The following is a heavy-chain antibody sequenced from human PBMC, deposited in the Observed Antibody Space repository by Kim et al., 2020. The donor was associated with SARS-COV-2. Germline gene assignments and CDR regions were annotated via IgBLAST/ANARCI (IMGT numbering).Heavy chain of an antibody. J-gene: IGHJ4*02. CDR3: AIPQGGSGSYYGFDY. V-gene: IGHV5-51*01. CDR1: GYSFTSYW. D-gene: IGHD1-26*01. CDR2: IYPGDSDT. Sequence: GESLKISCKGSGYSFTSYWIGWVRQMPGKGLEWMGIIYPGDSDTRYSPSFQGQVTISADKSISTAYLQRSSLKASDTAMYYCAIPQGGSGSYYGFDYWGQGTLVTVSS.